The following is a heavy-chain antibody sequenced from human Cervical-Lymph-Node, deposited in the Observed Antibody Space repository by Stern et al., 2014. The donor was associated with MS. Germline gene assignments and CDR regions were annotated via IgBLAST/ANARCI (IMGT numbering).Heavy chain of an antibody. CDR1: GFTFSSYG. V-gene: IGHV3-33*01. CDR3: ARDIYSSGWYLDY. Sequence: VQLVESGGGVVQPGRSLRLSCAASGFTFSSYGMHWVRQAPGKGLEWVAVIWYDGSNKYYADSVKGRFTISRDNSKNTLYLQMNSLRAEDTAVYYCARDIYSSGWYLDYWGQGTLVTVSS. CDR2: IWYDGSNK. J-gene: IGHJ4*02. D-gene: IGHD6-19*01.